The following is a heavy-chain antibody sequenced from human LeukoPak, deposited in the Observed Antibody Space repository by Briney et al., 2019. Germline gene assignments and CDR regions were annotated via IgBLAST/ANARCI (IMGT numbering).Heavy chain of an antibody. CDR2: INAGNGNT. D-gene: IGHD5-24*01. Sequence: ASVKVSCKASGYTFTSYYMHWVRQAPGQRLEWMGWINAGNGNTKYSQKFQGRVTITRGTSASTAYMEMSSLRSEDTAVYYCAREIDRDDYNRFFDYWGRGTLVTVSS. V-gene: IGHV1-3*01. J-gene: IGHJ4*02. CDR3: AREIDRDDYNRFFDY. CDR1: GYTFTSYY.